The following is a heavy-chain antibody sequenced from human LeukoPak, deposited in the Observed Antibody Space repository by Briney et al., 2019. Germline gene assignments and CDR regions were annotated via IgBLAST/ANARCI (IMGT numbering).Heavy chain of an antibody. CDR3: AHRLGCCYIGDAFDI. CDR2: IYWDDDK. CDR1: GFSLSTSGVG. J-gene: IGHJ3*02. D-gene: IGHD2-2*02. V-gene: IGHV2-5*02. Sequence: SGPTLVKPTQTLTLTCTFSGFSLSTSGVGVGWIRQPPGKAPEWLALIYWDDDKRYSPSLKSRLTITKDTSKNQVVLTMTNMDPVDTATYYCAHRLGCCYIGDAFDIWGQGTMVTVSS.